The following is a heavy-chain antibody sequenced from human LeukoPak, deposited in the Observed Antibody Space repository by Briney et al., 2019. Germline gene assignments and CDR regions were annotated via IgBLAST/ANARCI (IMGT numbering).Heavy chain of an antibody. V-gene: IGHV1-2*02. D-gene: IGHD5-18*01. CDR1: GYTFTSYD. J-gene: IGHJ4*02. CDR2: INPKSGGT. Sequence: ASVKVSCKASGYTFTSYDINWVRQATGQGLEWMGWINPKSGGTNYVQKFQGRVTMTTDTSITTAYMELNRLRFDDTAVYYCARGTGIQDYWGEGTLVTVSS. CDR3: ARGTGIQDY.